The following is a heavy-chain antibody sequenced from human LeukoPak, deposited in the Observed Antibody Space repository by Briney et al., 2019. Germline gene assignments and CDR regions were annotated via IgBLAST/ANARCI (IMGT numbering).Heavy chain of an antibody. Sequence: GRALRLSCAASGFTFSSYGMHGVRQAPGKGLEWVAVISYDGSNKYYADSVKGRFTISRDNSKNPLYLQMNSLRAEDTAVYYCAKEVDYGGNSGEIDYWGQGTLVTVSS. CDR1: GFTFSSYG. J-gene: IGHJ4*02. CDR2: ISYDGSNK. CDR3: AKEVDYGGNSGEIDY. D-gene: IGHD4-23*01. V-gene: IGHV3-30*18.